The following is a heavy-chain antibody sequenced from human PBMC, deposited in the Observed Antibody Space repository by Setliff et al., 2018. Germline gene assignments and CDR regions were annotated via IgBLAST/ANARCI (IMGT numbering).Heavy chain of an antibody. J-gene: IGHJ3*02. CDR2: IYDSGNT. V-gene: IGHV4-59*01. CDR3: ARGLSYYDSSGYLLAPYAFDI. D-gene: IGHD3-22*01. Sequence: SETLSLTCTVSGVSISSYYWSWIRQPPGKGLEWIGYIYDSGNTNYSPSLKSRVTISVDTSKNQFSLRLTSVTAADTAVYFCARGLSYYDSSGYLLAPYAFDIWGQGTMVTVSS. CDR1: GVSISSYY.